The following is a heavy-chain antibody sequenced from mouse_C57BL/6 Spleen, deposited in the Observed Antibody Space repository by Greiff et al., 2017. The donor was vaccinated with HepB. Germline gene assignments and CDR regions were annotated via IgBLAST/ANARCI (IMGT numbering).Heavy chain of an antibody. J-gene: IGHJ4*01. V-gene: IGHV1-64*01. CDR1: GYTFTSYW. CDR3: ARAVVDYYAMDY. D-gene: IGHD1-1*01. Sequence: QVHVKQPGAELVKPGASVKLSCKASGYTFTSYWMHWVKQRPGQGLEWIGMIHPNSGSTNYNEKFKSKATLTVDKSSSTAYMQLSSLTSEDSAVYYCARAVVDYYAMDYWGQGTSVTVSS. CDR2: IHPNSGST.